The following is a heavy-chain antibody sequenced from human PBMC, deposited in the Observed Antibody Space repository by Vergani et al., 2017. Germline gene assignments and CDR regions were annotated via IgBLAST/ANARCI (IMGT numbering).Heavy chain of an antibody. D-gene: IGHD5-18*01. V-gene: IGHV3-33*01. CDR2: IWYDGSNK. Sequence: QVQLVESGGGVVQPGRSLRLSCAASGFTFRNYGMHWVRQAPGKGLEWVAIIWYDGSNKYYTDSVKGRFTISRDNSKNTLYLQMNSLRAEDTAVYYCATVRATANNDGVYFDYWGQRTLVTVS. CDR3: ATVRATANNDGVYFDY. CDR1: GFTFRNYG. J-gene: IGHJ4*02.